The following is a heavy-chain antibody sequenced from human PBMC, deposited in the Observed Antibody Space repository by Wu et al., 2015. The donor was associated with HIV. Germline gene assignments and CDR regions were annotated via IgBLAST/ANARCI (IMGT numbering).Heavy chain of an antibody. CDR2: IYYSGST. CDR1: GTSVSSDYY. Sequence: QVQLQESGPGLVKPSETLSLTCVVSGTSVSSDYYWGWIRQTPGKGLEWIGYIYYSGSTNYIPSLRSRVTISVDTSKNQFSLNLSSVTAADTAVYYCARQSCSGDSCYLPLDYWGQGALVTVSS. CDR3: ARQSCSGDSCYLPLDY. D-gene: IGHD2-15*01. V-gene: IGHV4-38-2*01. J-gene: IGHJ4*02.